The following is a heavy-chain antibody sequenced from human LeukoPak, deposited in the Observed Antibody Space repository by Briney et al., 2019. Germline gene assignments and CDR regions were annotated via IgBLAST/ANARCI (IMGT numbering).Heavy chain of an antibody. J-gene: IGHJ5*02. CDR1: GGSISSGSYY. CDR3: ARGRTLEDIVVEPAAIEWFDP. CDR2: IYTSGST. Sequence: SQTLSLTCTVSGGSISSGSYYWSWIRQPAGKGLEWIGRIYTSGSTNYNPSLKSRVTISVDTSKNQFSLKLSSVTAADTAVYYCARGRTLEDIVVEPAAIEWFDPWGQGTLVTVSS. D-gene: IGHD2-2*02. V-gene: IGHV4-61*02.